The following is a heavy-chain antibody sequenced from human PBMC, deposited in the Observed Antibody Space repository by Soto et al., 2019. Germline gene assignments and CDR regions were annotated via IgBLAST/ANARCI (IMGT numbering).Heavy chain of an antibody. CDR2: IGVGSGNR. Sequence: SVKVSCKASGFTFTSSAVQWVRQARGQRLEWIGWIGVGSGNRHYAQKFQERVTITRDMSTNTAYMELSSLRSADTSVYYCARGPGITTAGTTEPAFDYWGQGTLVTVSS. D-gene: IGHD6-13*01. J-gene: IGHJ4*02. CDR3: ARGPGITTAGTTEPAFDY. CDR1: GFTFTSSA. V-gene: IGHV1-58*01.